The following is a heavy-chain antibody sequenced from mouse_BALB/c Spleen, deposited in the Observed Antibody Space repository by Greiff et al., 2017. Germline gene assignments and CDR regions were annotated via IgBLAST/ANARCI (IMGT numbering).Heavy chain of an antibody. J-gene: IGHJ2*01. Sequence: EVQLKQSGAELVRPGALVKLSCKASGFNIKDYYMHWVKQRPEQGLEWIGWIDPENGNTIYDPKFQGKASITADTSSNTAYLQLSSLTSEDTAVYYCARALRYFDYWGQGTTLTVSS. CDR2: IDPENGNT. D-gene: IGHD1-1*01. V-gene: IGHV14-1*02. CDR3: ARALRYFDY. CDR1: GFNIKDYY.